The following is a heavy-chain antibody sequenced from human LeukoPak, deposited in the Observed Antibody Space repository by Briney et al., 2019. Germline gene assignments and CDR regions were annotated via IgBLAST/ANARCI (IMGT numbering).Heavy chain of an antibody. CDR3: AREHSSGIPGSYYFDY. CDR2: IYHSGST. Sequence: PSQTLSLTCTVSGGSISSGGYYWSWIRQPPGKGLEWIGYIYHSGSTYYNPSLKSRVTISVDRSKNQFSLKLSSVTAADTAVYYCAREHSSGIPGSYYFDYRGQGTLVTVSS. J-gene: IGHJ4*02. D-gene: IGHD3-22*01. CDR1: GGSISSGGYY. V-gene: IGHV4-30-2*01.